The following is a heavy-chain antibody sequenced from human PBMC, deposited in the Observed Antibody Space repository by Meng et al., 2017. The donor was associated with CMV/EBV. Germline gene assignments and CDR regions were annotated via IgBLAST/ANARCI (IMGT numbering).Heavy chain of an antibody. CDR3: ARDLRVDSSSYYYFDY. Sequence: GSLRLSCTVSGGSISSYYWSWIRQPPGKGLEWIGYIYYSGSTNYNPSLKSRVTISVDTSKNQFSLKLSSVTAADTAVHYCARDLRVDSSSYYYFDYWGQGTLVTVSS. J-gene: IGHJ4*02. CDR2: IYYSGST. D-gene: IGHD6-13*01. CDR1: GGSISSYY. V-gene: IGHV4-59*01.